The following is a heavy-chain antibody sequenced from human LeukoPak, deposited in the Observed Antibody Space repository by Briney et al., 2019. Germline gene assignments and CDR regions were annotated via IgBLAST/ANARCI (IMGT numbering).Heavy chain of an antibody. D-gene: IGHD3-3*01. CDR2: IRSKAYGGTT. CDR1: GFTFGDYA. CDR3: TRPQSSITIFGVVIAYNWFDP. J-gene: IGHJ5*02. Sequence: PGGSLRLSRTASGFTFGDYAMSWVRQAPGKGLEWVGFIRSKAYGGTTEYAASVKGRFTISRDDSKSIAYLQMNSLKTEDTAVYYCTRPQSSITIFGVVIAYNWFDPWGQGTLVTVSS. V-gene: IGHV3-49*04.